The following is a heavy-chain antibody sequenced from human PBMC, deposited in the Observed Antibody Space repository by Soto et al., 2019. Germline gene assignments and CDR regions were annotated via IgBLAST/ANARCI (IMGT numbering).Heavy chain of an antibody. CDR1: GFIFSSYW. Sequence: PGGSLRLSCAASGFIFSSYWMHWVRQAPGKGLVWVARINSDGSSINYADSVKGRFTISRDNPKNTLYLQTNSLRAEDMAVYYCTRDLMPGFDPWGQGALVTVSS. CDR2: INSDGSSI. J-gene: IGHJ5*02. V-gene: IGHV3-74*01. D-gene: IGHD2-2*01. CDR3: TRDLMPGFDP.